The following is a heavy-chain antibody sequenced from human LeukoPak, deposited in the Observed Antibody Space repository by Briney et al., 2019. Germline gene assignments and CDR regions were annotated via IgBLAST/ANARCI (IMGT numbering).Heavy chain of an antibody. CDR2: IYIDSST. CDR3: AREGSGSLDY. D-gene: IGHD1-26*01. J-gene: IGHJ4*02. CDR1: GFIVSSKY. Sequence: GGSLRLSGAASGFIVSSKYMTWVRQAPGKGLEWLSVIYIDSSTYYGDSVKGRFTISRDNSKNTLCLQMNSLRVEDTAVYYCAREGSGSLDYWGQGTLVTVSS. V-gene: IGHV3-53*01.